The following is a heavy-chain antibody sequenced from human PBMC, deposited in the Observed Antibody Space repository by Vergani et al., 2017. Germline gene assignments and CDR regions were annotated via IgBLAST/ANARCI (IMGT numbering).Heavy chain of an antibody. Sequence: VQLVESGGGVVQPGGSLRLSCAASGFTFSNSAVSWVRQAPGRGLAWVSSISGPGLSTYYADSVKGRFSISRDNSKNTVFLQMHSLRAEDTAIYYCVKKKIDLGSYFFDSWGHGILVTVSS. J-gene: IGHJ4*01. CDR3: VKKKIDLGSYFFDS. V-gene: IGHV3-23*04. D-gene: IGHD2/OR15-2a*01. CDR1: GFTFSNSA. CDR2: ISGPGLST.